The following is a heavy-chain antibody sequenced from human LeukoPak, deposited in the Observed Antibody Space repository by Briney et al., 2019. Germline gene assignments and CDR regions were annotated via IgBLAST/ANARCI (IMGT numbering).Heavy chain of an antibody. CDR1: GGTFSSYA. CDR2: IIPIFGTA. D-gene: IGHD1-1*01. CDR3: ARAPPGTLRYYFDY. J-gene: IGHJ4*02. Sequence: GASVKVSCKASGGTFSSYAISWVRQAPGQRLEWMGGIIPIFGTANYAQKFQGRVTITTDESTSTAYMELSSLRSEDTAVYYCARAPPGTLRYYFDYWGQGTLVTVSS. V-gene: IGHV1-69*05.